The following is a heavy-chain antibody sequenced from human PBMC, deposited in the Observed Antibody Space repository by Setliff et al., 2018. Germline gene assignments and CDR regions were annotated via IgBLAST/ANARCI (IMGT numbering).Heavy chain of an antibody. Sequence: ASVKVSCKASGYTFTNYDINWVRQAPGQGLEWMGSISAYNANTNYAQNLQGRVTMTRDTSTSTAYMELRSLRSDDTAVYYCAREPLWGSHDAFDIWGQGTMVTVSS. J-gene: IGHJ3*02. D-gene: IGHD7-27*01. CDR3: AREPLWGSHDAFDI. CDR2: ISAYNANT. V-gene: IGHV1-18*01. CDR1: GYTFTNYD.